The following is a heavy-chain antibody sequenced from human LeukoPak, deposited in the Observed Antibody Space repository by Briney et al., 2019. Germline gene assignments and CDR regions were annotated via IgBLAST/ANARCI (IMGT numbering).Heavy chain of an antibody. V-gene: IGHV4-59*01. CDR2: ISYSGNT. CDR1: GDFISSYY. Sequence: PSETLSLTCTVSGDFISSYYWSWIRQPPGKGLEWIGYISYSGNTHHNPSLKNRVTISIDTSNNRFSLRLTSVTAADTAVYYCARVGRGDHTWGSYSFDYWGRGTLVTVSS. D-gene: IGHD1-26*01. CDR3: ARVGRGDHTWGSYSFDY. J-gene: IGHJ4*02.